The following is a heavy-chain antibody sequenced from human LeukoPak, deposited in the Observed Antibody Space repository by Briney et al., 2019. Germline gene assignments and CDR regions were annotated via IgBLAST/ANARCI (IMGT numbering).Heavy chain of an antibody. Sequence: GGSLRLSCAASGFTFSSYGMHWVRQAPGKGLEWVAVIWYDGSNKYYADSVKGRFTISRDNSKNTLYLQMNSLRAEDTAVYYCAREYGDLSYYYYYGMDVWGQGTTVTVSS. CDR3: AREYGDLSYYYYYGMDV. V-gene: IGHV3-33*01. CDR1: GFTFSSYG. D-gene: IGHD4-17*01. J-gene: IGHJ6*02. CDR2: IWYDGSNK.